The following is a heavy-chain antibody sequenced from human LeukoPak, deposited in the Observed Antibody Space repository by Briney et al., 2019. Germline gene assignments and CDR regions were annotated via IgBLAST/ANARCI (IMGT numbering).Heavy chain of an antibody. Sequence: PGGSLRLSCAASGFTFSSYWMSWVRQAPGKGLEWVANIKQDGSEKYYVDSVKGRFTISRDNAKNSLYLQMNSLRAEDTAVYYCTRCLYYYDSSALGYWGQGTLVTVSS. V-gene: IGHV3-7*01. J-gene: IGHJ4*02. CDR3: TRCLYYYDSSALGY. CDR1: GFTFSSYW. CDR2: IKQDGSEK. D-gene: IGHD3-22*01.